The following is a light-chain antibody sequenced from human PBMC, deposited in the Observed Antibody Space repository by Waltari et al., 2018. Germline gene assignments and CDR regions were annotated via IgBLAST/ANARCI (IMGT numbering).Light chain of an antibody. CDR2: YAS. CDR1: QSICNS. V-gene: IGKV6D-21*02. Sequence: HFVLPLGKLTITSRASQSICNSLHWYQQKPGQSPKLLIKYASHTISGVPSRFSGSGSGTDFTLTINNLEAEGAAAYYCQQNNNLPGTFGQGTKLEIK. J-gene: IGKJ2*02. CDR3: QQNNNLPGT.